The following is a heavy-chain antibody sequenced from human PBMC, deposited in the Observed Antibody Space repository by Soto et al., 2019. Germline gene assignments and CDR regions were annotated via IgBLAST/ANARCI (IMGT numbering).Heavy chain of an antibody. CDR3: TRGVWSGLPYYGMDV. J-gene: IGHJ6*02. CDR1: GFTFSGYG. CDR2: KRDDGINT. D-gene: IGHD3-3*01. V-gene: IGHV3-33*01. Sequence: QVQVVESGGGVVQPGRSLRLSCAASGFTFSGYGMHWVRQGPGKGLEWVAVKRDDGINTYYADSVKGRFTISRDNSKNALYLQMNNLRGEDTGVYHCTRGVWSGLPYYGMDVWGQGTTVTVSS.